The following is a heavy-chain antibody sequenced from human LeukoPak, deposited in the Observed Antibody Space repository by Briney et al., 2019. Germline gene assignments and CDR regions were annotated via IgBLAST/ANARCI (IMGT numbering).Heavy chain of an antibody. Sequence: GGSLRLSCAASGFTFSSYGMHWVRQAPGKGLEWVAFIRYDGSNKYCAVSVKGRFTISRDNSKNTLYLQMNSLRAEDTAVYYCAKDRRIYCSSTSCYTGDYWGQGTLVTVSS. J-gene: IGHJ4*02. CDR3: AKDRRIYCSSTSCYTGDY. CDR1: GFTFSSYG. V-gene: IGHV3-30*02. CDR2: IRYDGSNK. D-gene: IGHD2-2*02.